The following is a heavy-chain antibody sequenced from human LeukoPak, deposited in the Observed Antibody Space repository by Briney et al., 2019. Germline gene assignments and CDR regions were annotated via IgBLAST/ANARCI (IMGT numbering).Heavy chain of an antibody. CDR3: ARARDYYDSSGYYNNWFGP. CDR1: GGTFISYA. V-gene: IGHV1-69*05. D-gene: IGHD3-22*01. J-gene: IGHJ5*02. CDR2: IIPIFGTA. Sequence: ASVKVSCKASGGTFISYAISWVRQAPGQGLEWMGGIIPIFGTANYAQKFQGRGTITTDESTSTAYMELSSLRSEDTAVYYCARARDYYDSSGYYNNWFGPWGQGTLVTASS.